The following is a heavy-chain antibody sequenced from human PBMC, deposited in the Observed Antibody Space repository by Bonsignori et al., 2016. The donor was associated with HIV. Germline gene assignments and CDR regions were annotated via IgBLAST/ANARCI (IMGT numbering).Heavy chain of an antibody. J-gene: IGHJ4*02. V-gene: IGHV3-23*01. D-gene: IGHD3-3*01. CDR2: ISDSGGST. CDR1: GFTFNNNA. Sequence: GGSLRLSCAASGFTFNNNAMSWVRQIPGKGLEWVSSISDSGGSTYYADSVNGRFTISRDNSKNTLYLQMNSLTDEDTATYYCVKDGDPGPGAVPGKLRFLEWSPSNFDYWGQGTLVTVSS. CDR3: VKDGDPGPGAVPGKLRFLEWSPSNFDY.